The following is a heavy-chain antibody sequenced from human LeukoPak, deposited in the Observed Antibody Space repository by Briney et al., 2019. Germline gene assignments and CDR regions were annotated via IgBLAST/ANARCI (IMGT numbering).Heavy chain of an antibody. CDR2: ISDSGGST. CDR1: GFTFSSYA. D-gene: IGHD3-22*01. J-gene: IGHJ4*02. Sequence: GGSLRLSCAASGFTFSSYAMSWVRQAPGKGLEWLSSISDSGGSTYYADSVKGRFTISRDNSKNTLYLQMNSLRAEDTAVYYCAKGDSSGYYSYFEYWGQGTLVTVSS. V-gene: IGHV3-23*01. CDR3: AKGDSSGYYSYFEY.